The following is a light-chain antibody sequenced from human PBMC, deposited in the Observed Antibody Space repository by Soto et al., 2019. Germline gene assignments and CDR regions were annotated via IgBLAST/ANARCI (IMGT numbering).Light chain of an antibody. J-gene: IGKJ4*01. Sequence: EIVMTQAPLSLSVTPGEAASISCRSSQSLLHSDGNNYLAWYLQKPGHSPQLLIDLASNRASGVPDRFSGSGAGTDFTLRISRVEAEDVWVYYCMQVLQTPTFGGGTKVEIK. CDR3: MQVLQTPT. CDR1: QSLLHSDGNNY. CDR2: LAS. V-gene: IGKV2-28*01.